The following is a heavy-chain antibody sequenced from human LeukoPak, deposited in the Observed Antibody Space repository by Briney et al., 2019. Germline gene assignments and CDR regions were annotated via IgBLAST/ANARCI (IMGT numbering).Heavy chain of an antibody. D-gene: IGHD3-22*01. V-gene: IGHV1-18*01. CDR3: ARDVITMIVVGYNWFDP. CDR1: GYTFTSYG. Sequence: GASVKVSCKASGYTFTSYGISWVRQAPGQGLEWMGWISAYNGNTNYAQKLQGRVTMTTDTSTSTAYMELRSLRSDDTAVYYCARDVITMIVVGYNWFDPWGQGTLVTVSS. CDR2: ISAYNGNT. J-gene: IGHJ5*02.